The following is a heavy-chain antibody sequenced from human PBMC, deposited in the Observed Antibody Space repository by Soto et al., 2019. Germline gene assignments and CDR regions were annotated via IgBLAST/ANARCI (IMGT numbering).Heavy chain of an antibody. J-gene: IGHJ6*02. D-gene: IGHD2-21*02. CDR1: GDSISSYY. V-gene: IGHV4-59*12. CDR3: ARDLWGYCGTDCYPLDV. CDR2: LYYSRSA. Sequence: SETLSLTCAVSGDSISSYYCMWIRQPPGKGLESIGYLYYSRSANYNPSLKSRVTLSVDRSKNQFSLKLSSMTAADTAVYYCARDLWGYCGTDCYPLDVWGQGTTVTVSS.